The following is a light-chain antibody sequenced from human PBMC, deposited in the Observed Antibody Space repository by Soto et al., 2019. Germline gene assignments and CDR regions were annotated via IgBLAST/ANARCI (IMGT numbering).Light chain of an antibody. J-gene: IGKJ4*01. CDR2: DSS. CDR1: RGVSRY. Sequence: EIVLTQSPATLSLSPGERAPLSCRASRGVSRYLAWSQQKPGQPPRLLISDSSNRASGLPARFSGSGSGTDFTLTISSLEPEDFAVYYCQQRSNWPLTFGGGTKVEI. CDR3: QQRSNWPLT. V-gene: IGKV3-11*01.